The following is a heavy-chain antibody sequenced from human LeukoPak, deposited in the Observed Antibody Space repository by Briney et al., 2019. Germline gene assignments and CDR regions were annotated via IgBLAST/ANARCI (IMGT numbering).Heavy chain of an antibody. J-gene: IGHJ4*02. Sequence: PGGSLRLSCAASGFTFSSYAMSWVRQAPGKGLEWVSAISSSGGITYYADSVKGRFTISRDNSKNTLYLQMNYLRAEGTAVYYCVREIGNSGSYDWGQGTLVTVA. V-gene: IGHV3-23*01. CDR3: VREIGNSGSYD. CDR2: ISSSGGIT. D-gene: IGHD1-26*01. CDR1: GFTFSSYA.